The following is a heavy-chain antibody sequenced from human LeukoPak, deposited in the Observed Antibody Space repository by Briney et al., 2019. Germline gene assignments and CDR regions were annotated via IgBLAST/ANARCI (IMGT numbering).Heavy chain of an antibody. D-gene: IGHD3-16*01. CDR2: ISYDGSNK. V-gene: IGHV3-30-3*01. Sequence: PGGSLRLSCAASGFTFSSYAMHWVRQAPGKGLEWVAVISYDGSNKYYADSVKGRFTISRDNAKNLLYLQMNSLRAEDTAVYFCARLSSWVFEIWGQGTMVTVSS. CDR1: GFTFSSYA. CDR3: ARLSSWVFEI. J-gene: IGHJ3*02.